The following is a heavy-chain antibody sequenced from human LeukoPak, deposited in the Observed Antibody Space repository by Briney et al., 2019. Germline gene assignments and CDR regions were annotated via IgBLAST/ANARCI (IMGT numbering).Heavy chain of an antibody. CDR3: ASRYCSGGSCYNRYYFDY. D-gene: IGHD2-15*01. Sequence: GGSLRLSCAASGFTFTNYAMGWVRQAPGKGLEWVSAITGSGGSTYYADSVKGRFTISRDNSKNTLYLQMNSLRAEDTAIYYCASRYCSGGSCYNRYYFDYWGQGTLVTVSS. V-gene: IGHV3-23*01. CDR1: GFTFTNYA. J-gene: IGHJ4*02. CDR2: ITGSGGST.